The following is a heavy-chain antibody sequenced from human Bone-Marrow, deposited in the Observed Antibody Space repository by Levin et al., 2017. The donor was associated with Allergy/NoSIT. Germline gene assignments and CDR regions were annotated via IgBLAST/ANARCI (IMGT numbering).Heavy chain of an antibody. CDR3: ARVGYYDSSGYYGKIDWFDP. CDR2: INTNTGNP. CDR1: GYTFTSYA. D-gene: IGHD3-22*01. Sequence: ASVKVSCKASGYTFTSYAMNWVRQAPGQGLEWMGWINTNTGNPTYAQGFTGRFVFSLDTSVSTAYLQISSLKAEDTAVYYCARVGYYDSSGYYGKIDWFDPWGQGTLVTVSS. J-gene: IGHJ5*02. V-gene: IGHV7-4-1*02.